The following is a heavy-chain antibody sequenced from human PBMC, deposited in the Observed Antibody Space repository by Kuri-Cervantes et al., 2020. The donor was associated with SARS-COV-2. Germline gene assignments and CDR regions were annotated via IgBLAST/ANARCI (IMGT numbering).Heavy chain of an antibody. CDR1: GFTFSSYG. CDR3: AKGHCTNGVCLDYFDY. Sequence: GGSLRLSCAASGFTFSSYGMHWVRQAPGKGLEWVAVIWYGGSNKYYADSVKGRFTISRDNSKNTLYLQMNNLRTEDTAVYYCAKGHCTNGVCLDYFDYWGQGTLVTVSS. V-gene: IGHV3-30*02. CDR2: IWYGGSNK. D-gene: IGHD2-8*01. J-gene: IGHJ4*02.